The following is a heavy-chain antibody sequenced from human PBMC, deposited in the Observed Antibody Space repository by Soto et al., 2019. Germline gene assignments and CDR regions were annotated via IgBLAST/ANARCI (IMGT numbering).Heavy chain of an antibody. CDR3: ARPQYSGYDFDY. CDR2: ISSSSYI. D-gene: IGHD5-12*01. V-gene: IGHV3-21*01. CDR1: GFTFSSYS. Sequence: EVQLVESGGGLVKPGGSLRLSCAASGFTFSSYSMNWVRQAPGKGLEWVSSISSSSYIFYADSVKGRFTISRDNAKNSLYLQMNSLRAEDTAVYYCARPQYSGYDFDYWGQGTLVTVSS. J-gene: IGHJ4*02.